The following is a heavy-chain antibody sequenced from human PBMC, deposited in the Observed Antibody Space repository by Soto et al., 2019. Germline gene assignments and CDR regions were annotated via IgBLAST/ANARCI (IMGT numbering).Heavy chain of an antibody. V-gene: IGHV1-3*04. CDR1: GYTSTGYV. Sequence: QVQLVQSGAEVKKPGASVKISCEASGYTSTGYVMHWVRQAPGQRPEWMGWISTGTGNTRSSQRFQGRVTFTGDASASTFYMGLSSLTFEDTAVYYCAREGINAGISPWGDAFDIWGQGTMVTVSS. CDR2: ISTGTGNT. D-gene: IGHD3-10*01. CDR3: AREGINAGISPWGDAFDI. J-gene: IGHJ3*02.